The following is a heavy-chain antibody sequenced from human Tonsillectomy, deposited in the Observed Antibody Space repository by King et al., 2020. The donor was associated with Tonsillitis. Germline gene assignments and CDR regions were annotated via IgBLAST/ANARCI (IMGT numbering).Heavy chain of an antibody. CDR2: IKPDGSDA. Sequence: VQLVESGGDLVQPGGSLRLSCVASGFTFSSQWMAWVRQAPGKGLEWVAKIKPDGSDAFYVDSVRGRFTVSRDNHKNSLYLQISSLSAEDTAVYYCAREVWFRCDYWGQGTLVTVSS. CDR1: GFTFSSQW. CDR3: AREVWFRCDY. D-gene: IGHD3-9*01. V-gene: IGHV3-7*03. J-gene: IGHJ4*02.